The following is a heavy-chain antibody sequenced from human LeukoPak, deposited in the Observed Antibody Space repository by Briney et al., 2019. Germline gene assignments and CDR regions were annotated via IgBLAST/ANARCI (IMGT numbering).Heavy chain of an antibody. CDR2: ISSSSSYI. D-gene: IGHD3-3*01. Sequence: GGSLRLSCAASGFTFSSYSMNWVRQAPGKGLEWVSSISSSSSYIYYADSVKGRFTISRDNAKNSLYLQMNSLRAEDTAVYYCARLPGDFWSGYSDYWGQGTLVTVSS. J-gene: IGHJ4*02. CDR1: GFTFSSYS. V-gene: IGHV3-21*01. CDR3: ARLPGDFWSGYSDY.